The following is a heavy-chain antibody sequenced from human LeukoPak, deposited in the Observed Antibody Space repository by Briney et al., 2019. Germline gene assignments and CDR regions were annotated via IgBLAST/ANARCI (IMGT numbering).Heavy chain of an antibody. D-gene: IGHD1-26*01. CDR2: IKQDGSEK. CDR3: ARDIVGATAY. CDR1: GFTFIRYW. V-gene: IGHV3-7*03. J-gene: IGHJ4*02. Sequence: PGGSLRLSCAASGFTFIRYWLSWVRQAPGKGLEWVANIKQDGSEKYYVDSVKGRFTISRDNAKNSLYLQMNSLRAEDTAVYYCARDIVGATAYWGQGTLVTVSS.